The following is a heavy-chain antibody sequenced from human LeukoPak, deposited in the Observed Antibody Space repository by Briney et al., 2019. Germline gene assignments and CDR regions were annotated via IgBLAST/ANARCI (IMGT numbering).Heavy chain of an antibody. CDR1: GGSFSGYY. J-gene: IGHJ3*02. CDR3: ASHTYRGAFDI. V-gene: IGHV4-34*01. CDR2: INHSGST. D-gene: IGHD2-2*02. Sequence: SETLSLTCAVYGGSFSGYYWSWIRQPPGKRLEWIGEINHSGSTNYNPSLKSRVTISVDTSKNQFSLKLSSVTAADTAVYFCASHTYRGAFDIWGQGTMVTVSS.